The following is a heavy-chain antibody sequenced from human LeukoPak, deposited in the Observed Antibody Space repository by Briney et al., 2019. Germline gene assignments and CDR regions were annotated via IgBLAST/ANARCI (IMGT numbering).Heavy chain of an antibody. CDR2: ISSSGSTI. J-gene: IGHJ4*02. D-gene: IGHD3-22*01. CDR1: GFTFSDYY. V-gene: IGHV3-11*04. CDR3: ARLHIVVVITSTSPFDY. Sequence: GGXLXXSCAASGFTFSDYYMSWIRQAPGKGLEWVSYISSSGSTIYYADSVKGRFTISRDNAKNSLYLQMNSLRAEDTAVYYCARLHIVVVITSTSPFDYWGQGTLVTVSS.